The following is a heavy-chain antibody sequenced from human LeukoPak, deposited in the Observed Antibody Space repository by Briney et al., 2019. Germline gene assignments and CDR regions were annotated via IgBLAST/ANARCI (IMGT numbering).Heavy chain of an antibody. CDR1: GFTFSSYG. V-gene: IGHV3-30*18. CDR3: AKDPLFYYDFWSGPGGYFDY. D-gene: IGHD3-3*01. Sequence: QPGRSLRLSCAASGFTFSSYGMHWVRQAPGKGLEWVAVISYDGSNKYYADSVKGRFTISRDNSKNTLYLQMNGLRAEDTAVYYCAKDPLFYYDFWSGPGGYFDYWGQGTLVTVSS. CDR2: ISYDGSNK. J-gene: IGHJ4*02.